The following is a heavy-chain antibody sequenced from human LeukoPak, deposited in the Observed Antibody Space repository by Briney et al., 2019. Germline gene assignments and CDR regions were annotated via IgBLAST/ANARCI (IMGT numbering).Heavy chain of an antibody. J-gene: IGHJ4*02. CDR2: ISSSSSYI. CDR1: GFTFSSYS. D-gene: IGHD6-6*01. V-gene: IGHV3-21*01. Sequence: GGSLRLSCAASGFTFSSYSMNWVRQASGKGLEWVSSISSSSSYIYYADSVKGRFTISRDNAKNSLYLQMNSLRAEDTAVYYCARVGRSLGREFDYWGQGTLVTVSS. CDR3: ARVGRSLGREFDY.